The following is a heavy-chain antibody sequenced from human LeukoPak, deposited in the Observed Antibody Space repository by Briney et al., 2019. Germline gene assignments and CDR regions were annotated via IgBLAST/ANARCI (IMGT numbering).Heavy chain of an antibody. CDR3: VKEMGDSGYYAVDY. J-gene: IGHJ4*02. CDR2: ITSQGVTS. Sequence: PGGSLRLSCSASGFTFSSYAMHWVRQAPGKGLEDVSAITSQGVTSYYADSVKGRFTISRENSKNRLHLQMSSLTTEDTAVYYCVKEMGDSGYYAVDYWGQGTLVTVSS. V-gene: IGHV3-64D*06. CDR1: GFTFSSYA. D-gene: IGHD6-25*01.